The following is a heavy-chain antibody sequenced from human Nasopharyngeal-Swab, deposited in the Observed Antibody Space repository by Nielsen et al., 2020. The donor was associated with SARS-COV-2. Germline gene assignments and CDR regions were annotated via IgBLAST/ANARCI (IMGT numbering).Heavy chain of an antibody. Sequence: SETLSLTCTVSGGSVSSGGYYWSWIRQPPGKGLEWIGYIYYSGSTNYNPSLKSRVTISVDTSKNQFSLKLSSVTAADTAVYYCARGYSSSWFDYWGQGTLVTVSS. CDR1: GGSVSSGGYY. D-gene: IGHD6-13*01. V-gene: IGHV4-61*08. J-gene: IGHJ4*02. CDR3: ARGYSSSWFDY. CDR2: IYYSGST.